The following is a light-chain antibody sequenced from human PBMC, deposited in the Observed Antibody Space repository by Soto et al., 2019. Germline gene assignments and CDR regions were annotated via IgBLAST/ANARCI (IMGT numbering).Light chain of an antibody. Sequence: QSVLTQPPSVSGAPGQRVAISCTGCSSNSGAGYDVHWYQQLPGTAPKLLIYGNSNRPAGVPDRFSGSKSGTSASLAITGLQAEDEADYYCQSYDTSLSGYVCGTGTKLTVL. J-gene: IGLJ1*01. CDR3: QSYDTSLSGYV. V-gene: IGLV1-40*01. CDR2: GNS. CDR1: SSNSGAGYD.